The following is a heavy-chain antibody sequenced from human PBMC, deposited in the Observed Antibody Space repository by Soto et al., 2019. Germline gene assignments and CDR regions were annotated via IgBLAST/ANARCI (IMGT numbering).Heavy chain of an antibody. Sequence: QVQLVESGGGVVQPGRSLRLSCAASGFIFSTYAMQWVRQAPGKGLEWVAVISYDGSNKYYADSVKGRFTISRDNSKNTLYLQMNSLRAEDTAVYYCARDRPYWGDALDIWGQGTMVTVSS. CDR1: GFIFSTYA. CDR3: ARDRPYWGDALDI. V-gene: IGHV3-30-3*01. CDR2: ISYDGSNK. D-gene: IGHD3-16*01. J-gene: IGHJ3*02.